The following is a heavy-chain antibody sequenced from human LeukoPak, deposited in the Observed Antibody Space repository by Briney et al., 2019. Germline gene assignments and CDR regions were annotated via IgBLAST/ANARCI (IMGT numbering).Heavy chain of an antibody. J-gene: IGHJ5*02. CDR1: GGSISSGGYS. CDR3: ARVVAGPANCTNGVCFMSDWFDP. V-gene: IGHV4-30-2*01. Sequence: PSETLSRTCAMSGGSISSGGYSWSWIRQPPGKRQEWIGYIYHSVSTYYNPSLKSRVTISVDRSKNQFSLKLSSVTAADTAVYYCARVVAGPANCTNGVCFMSDWFDPWGQGTLVTVSS. D-gene: IGHD2-8*01. CDR2: IYHSVST.